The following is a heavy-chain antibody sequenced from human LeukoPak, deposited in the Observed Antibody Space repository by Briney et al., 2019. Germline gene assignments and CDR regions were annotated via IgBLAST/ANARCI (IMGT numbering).Heavy chain of an antibody. J-gene: IGHJ4*02. V-gene: IGHV5-51*01. CDR3: ARYVVAAVAPHYYFDY. CDR2: IYPGDSDT. CDR1: GYSFTSYW. Sequence: GESLKISCKGSGYSFTSYWIGWVRQMPGKGLEWTGIIYPGDSDTRYSPSFQGQVTISADKSISTAYLQWSSLKASDTAMYYCARYVVAAVAPHYYFDYWGQGTLVTVSS. D-gene: IGHD2-15*01.